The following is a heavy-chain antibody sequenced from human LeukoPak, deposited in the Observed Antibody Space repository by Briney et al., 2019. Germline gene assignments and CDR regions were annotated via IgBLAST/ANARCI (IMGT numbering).Heavy chain of an antibody. Sequence: KSGGSLRLSCAASGFTFSSYSMNWVRQAPGKGLEWVSSISSSSSYIYYADSVKGRFTISRDNSKNTLYLQMNSLRAEDTAVYYCAKVGDDILTGYLSPDYWGQGSLVTVSS. CDR1: GFTFSSYS. CDR3: AKVGDDILTGYLSPDY. D-gene: IGHD3-9*01. J-gene: IGHJ4*02. CDR2: ISSSSSYI. V-gene: IGHV3-21*04.